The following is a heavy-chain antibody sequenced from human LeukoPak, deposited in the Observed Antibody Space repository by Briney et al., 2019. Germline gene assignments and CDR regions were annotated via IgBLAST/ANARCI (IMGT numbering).Heavy chain of an antibody. V-gene: IGHV3-33*01. CDR1: GYIFTNHG. J-gene: IGHJ4*02. CDR2: IWFDGSKE. Sequence: PGRSLRLSCTASGYIFTNHGMHWVRQAPGKGLEWVALIWFDGSKEYYGDSVKGRFTISRDDSRNTLFLQMDSLRADDTAVYYCATDLSYAGLAHWGQGTLVTVSS. D-gene: IGHD2-2*01. CDR3: ATDLSYAGLAH.